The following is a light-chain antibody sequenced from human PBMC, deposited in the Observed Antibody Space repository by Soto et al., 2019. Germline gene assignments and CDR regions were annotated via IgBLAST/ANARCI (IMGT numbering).Light chain of an antibody. CDR1: QSISTW. CDR2: DAS. Sequence: DIQMTQSPSTLSASVGDRVTITCRASQSISTWLAWYQQKPRKAPKLLIYDASSLESGVPSRFSGSGAGTEFTLTISSLQPEDFASYYCQQYNSYSTFGQGTKVDIK. CDR3: QQYNSYST. J-gene: IGKJ1*01. V-gene: IGKV1-5*01.